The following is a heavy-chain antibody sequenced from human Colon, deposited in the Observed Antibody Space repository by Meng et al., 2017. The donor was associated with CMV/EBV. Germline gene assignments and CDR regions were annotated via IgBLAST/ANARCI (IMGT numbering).Heavy chain of an antibody. D-gene: IGHD3/OR15-3a*01. CDR3: ARLRQFLDTPY. V-gene: IGHV3-23*01. Sequence: VQLLEAGGGLVQPGGSLEPSCAASEFTFSSFAMGWVRQAPGKGLEWVSTISATGGTTYYADSVEGRFTISRDNSKNTLYLQMNSLRAEDTAVYYCARLRQFLDTPYWGQGTLVTVSS. CDR2: ISATGGTT. CDR1: EFTFSSFA. J-gene: IGHJ4*02.